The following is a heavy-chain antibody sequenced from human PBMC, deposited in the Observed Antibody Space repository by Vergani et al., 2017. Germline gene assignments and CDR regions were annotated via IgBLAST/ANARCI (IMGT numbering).Heavy chain of an antibody. CDR1: GFTFSSYW. D-gene: IGHD1-1*01. J-gene: IGHJ5*02. V-gene: IGHV3-7*01. CDR2: IKQDGSEK. CDR3: ARDRRTRPPGLNWFDP. Sequence: EVQLVESGGGLVQPGGSLRLSCAASGFTFSSYWMSWVRQAPGKGLEWVANIKQDGSEKYYVDSVKGRFTISRDNAKNSLYLQMNSLRAEDTAVYYCARDRRTRPPGLNWFDPWGQGTLVTVSS.